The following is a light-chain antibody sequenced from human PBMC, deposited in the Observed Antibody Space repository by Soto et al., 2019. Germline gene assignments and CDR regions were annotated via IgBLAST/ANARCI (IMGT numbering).Light chain of an antibody. J-gene: IGKJ5*01. CDR1: PSVTNY. Sequence: EIVLTQSPATLSLSPVERATLSCRASPSVTNYLAWYQQKPGQAPRLLIYGAFNRATGIPARFSGSVSGTEFTLTISSLQSEDFAVYYCQQYNEWPPFTFGQGTRLEIK. CDR2: GAF. V-gene: IGKV3D-15*01. CDR3: QQYNEWPPFT.